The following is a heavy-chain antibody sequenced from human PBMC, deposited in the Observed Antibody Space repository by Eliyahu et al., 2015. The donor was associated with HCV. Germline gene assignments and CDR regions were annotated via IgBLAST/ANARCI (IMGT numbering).Heavy chain of an antibody. Sequence: EVQLVESGGGLVQPGGSLRLSCSASGFTFSSYAMHWVRQAPGKGLEYVSAISSNGGSTYYADSVKGRFTISRDNSKNTLYLQMSSLRAEDTAVYYCVKPSRGAVAGTAFDYWGQGTLVTVSS. CDR2: ISSNGGST. V-gene: IGHV3-64D*06. CDR1: GFTFSSYA. CDR3: VKPSRGAVAGTAFDY. J-gene: IGHJ4*02. D-gene: IGHD6-19*01.